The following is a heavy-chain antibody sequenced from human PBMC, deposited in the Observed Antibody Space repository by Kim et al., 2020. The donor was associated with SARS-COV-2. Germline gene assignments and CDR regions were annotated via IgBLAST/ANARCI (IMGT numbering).Heavy chain of an antibody. D-gene: IGHD5-18*01. Sequence: GGSLRLSCAASGFTFSSYGMHWVRQAPGKGLEWVAVIWYDASNKYYAYSVKGRFTISRDNAKTTLYLQMNSLRAEDTAVYDCSIGPRGYSYGDPFDYWG. CDR3: SIGPRGYSYGDPFDY. CDR1: GFTFSSYG. J-gene: IGHJ4*01. CDR2: IWYDASNK. V-gene: IGHV3-33*01.